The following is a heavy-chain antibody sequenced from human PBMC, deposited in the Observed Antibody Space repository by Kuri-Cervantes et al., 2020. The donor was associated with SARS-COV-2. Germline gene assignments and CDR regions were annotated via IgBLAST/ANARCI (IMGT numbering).Heavy chain of an antibody. Sequence: GESLKISCAASGFTVSSNYMSWVRQAPGKGLEWVSYISSSGSTIYYADSVKGRFTISRDNAKNSLYLQMNSLRAEDTAVYYCARDGIAVAGREQNFDYWGQGTLVTVSS. CDR3: ARDGIAVAGREQNFDY. CDR1: GFTVSSNY. J-gene: IGHJ4*02. V-gene: IGHV3-11*04. D-gene: IGHD6-19*01. CDR2: ISSSGSTI.